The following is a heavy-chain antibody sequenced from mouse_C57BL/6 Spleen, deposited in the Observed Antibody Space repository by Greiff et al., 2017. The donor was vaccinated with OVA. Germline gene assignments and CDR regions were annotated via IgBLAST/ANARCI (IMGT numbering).Heavy chain of an antibody. Sequence: QVQLQQSGAELVRPGASVTLSCKASGYTFTDYEMHWVKQTPVHGLEWIGAIDPETGGTAYNQKFKGKAILTADKSSSTAYMELRSLTSEDSAVYYCTPSLTTGFAYWGQGILVTVSA. CDR1: GYTFTDYE. CDR3: TPSLTTGFAY. D-gene: IGHD1-1*01. CDR2: IDPETGGT. V-gene: IGHV1-15*01. J-gene: IGHJ3*01.